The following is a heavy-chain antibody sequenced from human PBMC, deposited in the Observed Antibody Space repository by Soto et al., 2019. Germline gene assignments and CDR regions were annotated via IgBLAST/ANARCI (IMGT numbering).Heavy chain of an antibody. J-gene: IGHJ3*02. CDR3: ARELLFYDSDGFSWDDAFDI. Sequence: SETLSLTCAVSGGSLSSSAYSWSWIRQPPGKGLEWIGFIYQSGSTYYNPSLKSRVTMSLDRPKNQFSLKLSSVTAADTAVYYCARELLFYDSDGFSWDDAFDIWGQGTMVTV. D-gene: IGHD3-22*01. V-gene: IGHV4-30-2*01. CDR2: IYQSGST. CDR1: GGSLSSSAYS.